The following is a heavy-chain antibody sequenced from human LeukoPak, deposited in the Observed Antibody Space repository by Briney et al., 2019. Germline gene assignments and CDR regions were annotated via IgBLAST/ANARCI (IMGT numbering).Heavy chain of an antibody. CDR2: IYHSGST. V-gene: IGHV4-4*02. CDR1: GGSISSSTW. CDR3: ARDPVAAAGFDY. Sequence: LRETLSLTCAVSGGSISSSTWWTWVRQPPGKGLEWIGEIYHSGSTNYNPSLKSRVTISVDKSKNQFSLKLSSVTAADTAVYYCARDPVAAAGFDYWGQGTLVTVSS. D-gene: IGHD6-13*01. J-gene: IGHJ4*02.